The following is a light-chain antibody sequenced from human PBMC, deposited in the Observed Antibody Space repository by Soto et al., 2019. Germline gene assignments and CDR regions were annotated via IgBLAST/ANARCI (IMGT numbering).Light chain of an antibody. CDR1: QSVGGY. CDR2: DAY. Sequence: EIVMTQSPATLSVSLGERATLSCRASQSVGGYLAGYQQRPGQVPRLLIYDAYTTAAGVPSRFSGSGSGTEFSLTITSLQSEDFAVDYSQQYSDWPLYTFGQGTKLEIK. V-gene: IGKV3-15*01. CDR3: QQYSDWPLYT. J-gene: IGKJ2*01.